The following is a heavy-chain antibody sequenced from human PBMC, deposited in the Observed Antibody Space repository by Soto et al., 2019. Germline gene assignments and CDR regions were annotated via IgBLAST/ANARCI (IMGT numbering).Heavy chain of an antibody. Sequence: QVQLGQSGAEVKKPGASVKVSCKASGYTFTIYGISWVRQAPGQGFEWMGWISAYNGNTNYAQKLQGRVTMTTDTSTRTAYLDLSLLRSDDSAVYDCARVFGSGIRVDYWGPGTLVTVA. CDR2: ISAYNGNT. D-gene: IGHD3-10*01. J-gene: IGHJ4*01. CDR3: ARVFGSGIRVDY. V-gene: IGHV1-18*01. CDR1: GYTFTIYG.